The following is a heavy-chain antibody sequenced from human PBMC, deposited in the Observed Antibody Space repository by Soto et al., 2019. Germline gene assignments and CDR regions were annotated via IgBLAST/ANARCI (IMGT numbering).Heavy chain of an antibody. CDR3: ARDPLRGYSYGSFDY. Sequence: PSETLSLTCAVYGGSFSGYYWSWIRQPPGKGLEWIGEINHSGSTNYNPSLKSRVTISVDTSKNQFSLKLSSVTAADTAVYYCARDPLRGYSYGSFDYWGQGTLVTVSS. J-gene: IGHJ4*02. D-gene: IGHD5-18*01. CDR1: GGSFSGYY. V-gene: IGHV4-34*09. CDR2: INHSGST.